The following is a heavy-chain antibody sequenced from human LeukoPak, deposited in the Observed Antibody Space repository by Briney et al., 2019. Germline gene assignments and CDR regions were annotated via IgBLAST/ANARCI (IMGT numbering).Heavy chain of an antibody. CDR1: GASISYSGFF. CDR2: VYYFGTT. D-gene: IGHD6-19*01. J-gene: IGHJ4*02. V-gene: IGHV4-39*07. Sequence: PSETLSLTCTASGASISYSGFFWGWIRQPPGKGLEWIGSVYYFGTTYYNPSLKTRVAMSVDMSKNEFSLKLTSVTAADTAVYYCVRDHIAVSSLDQWGQGTPVTVSS. CDR3: VRDHIAVSSLDQ.